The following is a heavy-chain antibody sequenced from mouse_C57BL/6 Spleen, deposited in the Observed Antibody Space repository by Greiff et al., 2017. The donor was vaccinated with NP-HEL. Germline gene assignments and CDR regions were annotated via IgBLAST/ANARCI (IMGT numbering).Heavy chain of an antibody. Sequence: VQLKQSGTVLARPGASVKMSCKTSGYTFTSYWMHWVKQRPGQGLEWIGAIYPGNSDTSYNQKFKGKAKLTAVTSTSTTYMKISSLTNEDAAVYYCTGLSYAMEYWGQGTSVTVSS. J-gene: IGHJ4*01. V-gene: IGHV1-5*01. CDR3: TGLSYAMEY. CDR2: IYPGNSDT. CDR1: GYTFTSYW.